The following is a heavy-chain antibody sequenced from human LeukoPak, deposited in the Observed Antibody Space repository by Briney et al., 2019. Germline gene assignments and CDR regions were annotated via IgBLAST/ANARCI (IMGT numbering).Heavy chain of an antibody. CDR2: INPNSGGT. CDR1: GYTFTGYY. V-gene: IGHV1-2*02. CDR3: ARGGFYWADGDAFDI. D-gene: IGHD2/OR15-2a*01. Sequence: GASVKVSCKASGYTFTGYYMHWVRQAPGQGLEWRGWINPNSGGTNYAQKFQGRVTMTRDTSISTAYMELSRLRSDDTAVYYCARGGFYWADGDAFDIWGQGTMVTVSS. J-gene: IGHJ3*02.